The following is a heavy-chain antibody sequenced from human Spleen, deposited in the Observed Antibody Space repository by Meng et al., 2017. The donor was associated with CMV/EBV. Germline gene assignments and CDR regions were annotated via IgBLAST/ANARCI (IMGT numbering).Heavy chain of an antibody. V-gene: IGHV1-46*04. CDR1: GYTFISNG. CDR2: INPRSGST. Sequence: ASVKVSCKASGYTFISNGISWVRQAPGQGLEWMGIINPRSGSTSPAQKLQGRITMSRDTSTNTVYMELSSLRSEDTAVYYCARSRDYHSYGMDVWGQGTTVTVSS. J-gene: IGHJ6*02. CDR3: ARSRDYHSYGMDV.